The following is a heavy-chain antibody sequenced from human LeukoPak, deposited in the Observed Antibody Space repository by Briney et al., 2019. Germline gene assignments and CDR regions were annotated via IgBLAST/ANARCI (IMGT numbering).Heavy chain of an antibody. J-gene: IGHJ3*01. CDR2: ISYDGSNK. V-gene: IGHV3-30*18. Sequence: PGGSLRLSCAASGFTFSSYGMHWVRQAPGKGLEWVAVISYDGSNKYYADSVKGRFTISRDNSKNTLYLQMNSLRAEDTAIYYCSKSRWLIPTWDALDVWGQGTMVTVSS. CDR1: GFTFSSYG. CDR3: SKSRWLIPTWDALDV. D-gene: IGHD5-24*01.